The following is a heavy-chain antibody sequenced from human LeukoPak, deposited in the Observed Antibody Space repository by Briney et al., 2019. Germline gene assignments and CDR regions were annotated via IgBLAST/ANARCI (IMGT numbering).Heavy chain of an antibody. CDR1: GYTLTSYG. J-gene: IGHJ6*04. V-gene: IGHV1-18*01. D-gene: IGHD2-15*01. Sequence: ASVKVSCKASGYTLTSYGISWVRQAPGQGLEWMAWISAYNGNTRYAQKLQGRVTMTTDSSTSTAYMELRSLRSEDTAVYYCARATLRCSGGSCYEMDVWGKGTTVTVSS. CDR2: ISAYNGNT. CDR3: ARATLRCSGGSCYEMDV.